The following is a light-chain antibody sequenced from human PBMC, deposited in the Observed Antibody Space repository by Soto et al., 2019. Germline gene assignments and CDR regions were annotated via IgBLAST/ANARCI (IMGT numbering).Light chain of an antibody. V-gene: IGKV1-27*01. Sequence: DIQMTQSRSSLSASVRDRVTITCRASQGISNHLAWYQQKPGKVPKLLIYAASTLQSGVPSRFSGSVSGTDFTLTISSLQPEAVATYYCQKYDSAPWTFGQGTKVEIK. CDR2: AAS. CDR3: QKYDSAPWT. J-gene: IGKJ1*01. CDR1: QGISNH.